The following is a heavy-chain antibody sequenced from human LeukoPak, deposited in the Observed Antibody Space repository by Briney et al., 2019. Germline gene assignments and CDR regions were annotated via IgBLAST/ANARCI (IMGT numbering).Heavy chain of an antibody. V-gene: IGHV4-30-4*01. CDR3: ARRRVLGANNDAFDI. D-gene: IGHD1-26*01. CDR1: GGSISSGDYY. Sequence: TLSLTCTVSGGSISSGDYYWSWIRQPPGKGLEWIGYIYYSGSTYYNPSLKSRVTISIDTSKNQFSLRLSSVTAADTAVYFCARRRVLGANNDAFDIWGQGTMVTVSS. CDR2: IYYSGST. J-gene: IGHJ3*02.